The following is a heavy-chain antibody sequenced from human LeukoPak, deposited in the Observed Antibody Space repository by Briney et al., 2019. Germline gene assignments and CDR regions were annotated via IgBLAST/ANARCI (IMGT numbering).Heavy chain of an antibody. J-gene: IGHJ3*01. CDR1: GGSISSSSYY. V-gene: IGHV4-39*07. CDR3: ARWPMTNLAFDV. Sequence: SETLSLTCTVSGGSISSSSYYWGWIRQPPGKGLEWIGSIYYSGSTYYNPSLKSRVTISVDTSKNHFSLKLSSVTAADTAVYYCARWPMTNLAFDVWGQGTMVTVSS. CDR2: IYYSGST. D-gene: IGHD3-22*01.